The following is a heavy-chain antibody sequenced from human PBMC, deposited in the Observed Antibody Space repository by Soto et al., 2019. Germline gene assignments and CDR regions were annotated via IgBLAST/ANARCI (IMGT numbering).Heavy chain of an antibody. V-gene: IGHV1-18*01. J-gene: IGHJ4*01. D-gene: IGHD3-22*01. CDR1: GYTFTSYG. CDR2: ISAYNGNT. CDR3: ARDDDYDSGGYYGYFDY. Sequence: QVQLVQSGAEVKKPGASVKVSCKASGYTFTSYGISWVRQAPGQGLEWMGWISAYNGNTNYAQKLQGRVTMTTDSSTSTAYMDLRSLKSDDTAVYYCARDDDYDSGGYYGYFDYSGHGTLVTFSS.